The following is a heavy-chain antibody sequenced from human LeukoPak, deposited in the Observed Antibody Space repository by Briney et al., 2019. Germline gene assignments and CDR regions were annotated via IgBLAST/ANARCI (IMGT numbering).Heavy chain of an antibody. CDR1: GGSISSSNW. CDR3: VRLGDNSGYYDY. Sequence: PSGTLSLTCAVSGGSISSSNWWSWVRQPPGKGLEWIGEIYRGGSTHYNPSLKSRVTISADESKNQFSLRLSSVTAADTAVYYCVRLGDNSGYYDYWGQGTLVTVSS. CDR2: IYRGGST. D-gene: IGHD3-22*01. J-gene: IGHJ4*02. V-gene: IGHV4-4*02.